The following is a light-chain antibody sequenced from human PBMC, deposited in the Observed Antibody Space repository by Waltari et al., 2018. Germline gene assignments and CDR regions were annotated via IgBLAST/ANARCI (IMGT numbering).Light chain of an antibody. CDR1: NICSNS. Sequence: SYVLTQPPSVSVAPGQTATITCGGDNICSNSVHWYQKKPGQAPVLVSFDDSDRPSGIPERLSGSNSDNTATLSINRVEAGDEADYYCQVWDSSSDHWLFGGGTELTVL. V-gene: IGLV3-21*02. CDR3: QVWDSSSDHWL. J-gene: IGLJ3*02. CDR2: DDS.